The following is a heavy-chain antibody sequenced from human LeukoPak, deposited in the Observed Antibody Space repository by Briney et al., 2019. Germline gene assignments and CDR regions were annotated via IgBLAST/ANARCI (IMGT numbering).Heavy chain of an antibody. CDR2: IKSKTDGGTT. D-gene: IGHD3-9*01. CDR1: GFTFSNAW. CDR3: PSTTEDFYGLLSFDY. J-gene: IGHJ4*02. Sequence: GGSLRLSCAASGFTFSNAWMSWVRQAPGKGLEWVGRIKSKTDGGTTDYAAPVKGRFTISRDDSKNTLYLQMNSLKTEDTAVYYRPSTTEDFYGLLSFDYWGQGTLVPVSS. V-gene: IGHV3-15*01.